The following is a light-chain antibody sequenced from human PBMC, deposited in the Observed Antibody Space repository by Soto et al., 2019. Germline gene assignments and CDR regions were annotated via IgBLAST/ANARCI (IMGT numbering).Light chain of an antibody. V-gene: IGKV3-15*01. CDR1: QSVSSN. CDR2: GAS. CDR3: QQYNNWPLT. Sequence: EIVMTQSPATLSVSPGERATLSCRASQSVSSNLAWYQQKPGQAPRLLIYGASTGATGSPARFSGSGSGTKFTLNISSLQSEDFAVYYCQQYNNWPLTFGGGTKVDIK. J-gene: IGKJ4*01.